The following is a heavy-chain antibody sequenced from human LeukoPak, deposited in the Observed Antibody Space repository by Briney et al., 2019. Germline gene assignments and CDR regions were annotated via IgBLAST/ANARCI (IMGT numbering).Heavy chain of an antibody. CDR1: GYTFTGYY. Sequence: ASVKVPCKASGYTFTGYYMHWVRQAPGQGLEWMGWINPNSGGTNYAQKFQGRVTMTRDTSISTAYMELSRLRSDDTAVYYCASPNVAAAGTGDYWGQGTLVTVSS. V-gene: IGHV1-2*02. J-gene: IGHJ4*02. CDR2: INPNSGGT. D-gene: IGHD6-13*01. CDR3: ASPNVAAAGTGDY.